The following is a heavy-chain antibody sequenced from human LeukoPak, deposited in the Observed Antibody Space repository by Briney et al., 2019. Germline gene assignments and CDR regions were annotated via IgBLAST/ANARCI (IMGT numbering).Heavy chain of an antibody. D-gene: IGHD6-6*01. J-gene: IGHJ4*01. V-gene: IGHV3-74*01. CDR1: GFTLRIYW. Sequence: GGSLRLSCTASGFTLRIYWMHWVRQVPGKRLVWVSRISGDGSVTNYADSVQGRFTISRDNAKNTLYLQIDSLRSEDTAVYYCARYSSSTGGASYYLDYWGHGTLVTVSS. CDR3: ARYSSSTGGASYYLDY. CDR2: ISGDGSVT.